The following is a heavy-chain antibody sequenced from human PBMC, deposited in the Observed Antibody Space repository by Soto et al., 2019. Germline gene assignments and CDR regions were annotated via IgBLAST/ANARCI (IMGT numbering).Heavy chain of an antibody. CDR3: ARSNDFWTGYYAFDI. V-gene: IGHV4-59*01. CDR1: GGSSNNYY. CDR2: VYYTGST. J-gene: IGHJ3*02. D-gene: IGHD3-3*01. Sequence: SETLSLTCTVSGGSSNNYYWNFLRQPPGKGLEWIGYVYYTGSTNSNPSLRSRVTMSLDTSKNQFSLNLTSVTSADTAVYYCARSNDFWTGYYAFDIWGQGTMVTVSS.